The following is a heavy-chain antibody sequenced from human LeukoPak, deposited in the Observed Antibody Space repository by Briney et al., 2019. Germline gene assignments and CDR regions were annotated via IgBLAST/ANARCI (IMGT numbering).Heavy chain of an antibody. CDR1: GFTFSSYW. D-gene: IGHD1-26*01. V-gene: IGHV3-7*01. CDR3: ASGGATYNN. J-gene: IGHJ4*02. CDR2: IKQDGSEK. Sequence: PGGSLRLSCAASGFTFSSYWMSWVRQAPGKGLEWVANIKQDGSEKYYVDSVKGRFTISRDNAKNSLFLQMNGLRAEDTAVYYCASGGATYNNWGRGTLVTVSS.